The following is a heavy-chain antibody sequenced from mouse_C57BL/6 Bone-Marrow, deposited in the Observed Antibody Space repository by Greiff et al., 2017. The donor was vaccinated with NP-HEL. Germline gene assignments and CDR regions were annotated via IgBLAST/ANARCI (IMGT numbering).Heavy chain of an antibody. D-gene: IGHD3-2*02. CDR2: IYPRDGST. CDR3: AHSSGYVWFAY. V-gene: IGHV1-78*01. Sequence: QVQLQQSDAELVKPGASVKISCKVSGYTFTDHTIHWMKQRPEQGLAWIGYIYPRDGSTKYNEKFKGKATLTADKSSSTAYIQLNRLTSEDSAVYVCAHSSGYVWFAYWGQGTLVTVSA. J-gene: IGHJ3*01. CDR1: GYTFTDHT.